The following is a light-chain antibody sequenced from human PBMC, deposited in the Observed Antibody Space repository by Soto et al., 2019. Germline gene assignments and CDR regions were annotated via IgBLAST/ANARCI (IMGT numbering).Light chain of an antibody. Sequence: DIQMTQSPSTLSASVGDRVTITCRASQSLSSRLAWYQQRPGKASKLLIYEASSLESGVPSRFSGSGSGTEFTLTITSLQPEDFATYYCQQYNSYPPGYTFGQGTKVDIK. CDR1: QSLSSR. CDR2: EAS. J-gene: IGKJ2*01. V-gene: IGKV1-5*03. CDR3: QQYNSYPPGYT.